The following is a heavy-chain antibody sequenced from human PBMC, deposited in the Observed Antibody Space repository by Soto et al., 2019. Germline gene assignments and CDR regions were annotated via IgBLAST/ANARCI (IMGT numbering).Heavy chain of an antibody. V-gene: IGHV4-59*08. CDR1: GGSISGHF. CDR3: AINADV. J-gene: IGHJ6*02. CDR2: IYDSVTT. Sequence: QVQLQESGPGLVKPSETLSLICTVSGGSISGHFWSWIRQPPGKRLEWIGNIYDSVTTNYNPSLKSRVTLSVDRSKRQLSLKLSSVTAADTAVYYCAINADVWGQGTTVTVSS.